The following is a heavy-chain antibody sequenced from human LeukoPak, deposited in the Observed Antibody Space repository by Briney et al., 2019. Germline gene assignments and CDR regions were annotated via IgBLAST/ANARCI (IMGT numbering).Heavy chain of an antibody. CDR3: AKAQGSGSYYKD. D-gene: IGHD3-10*01. Sequence: GGSLRLSCAASGFTFSSYGMHWVRQAPGKGLEWVAVISYDGSNKYYADSVKGRFTISRDNSKNTLYLQMNSLRAEDTAVYYCAKAQGSGSYYKDWGQGTLVTVSS. CDR1: GFTFSSYG. V-gene: IGHV3-30*18. J-gene: IGHJ4*02. CDR2: ISYDGSNK.